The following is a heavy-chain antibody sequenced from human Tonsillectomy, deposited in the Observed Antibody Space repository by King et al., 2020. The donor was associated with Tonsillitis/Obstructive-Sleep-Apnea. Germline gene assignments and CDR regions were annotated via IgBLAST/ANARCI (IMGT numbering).Heavy chain of an antibody. D-gene: IGHD1-7*01. Sequence: VQLVESGAEVRKPGASVKVSCTASGYTFPSYGITWVRQAPGQGLEWMGWVSPYNGNTNLAQKVQDRVTMTTDTSTSIAYMELRSLRSDDTAVYYCARDTGTTGLVDYWGQGTLVTVSS. V-gene: IGHV1-18*01. J-gene: IGHJ4*02. CDR2: VSPYNGNT. CDR1: GYTFPSYG. CDR3: ARDTGTTGLVDY.